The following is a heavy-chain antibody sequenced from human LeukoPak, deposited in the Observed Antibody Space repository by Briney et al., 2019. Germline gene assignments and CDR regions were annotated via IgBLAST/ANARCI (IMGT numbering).Heavy chain of an antibody. V-gene: IGHV1-46*01. D-gene: IGHD3-3*01. Sequence: ASVKVSCKASGYTFTSYYMHWVRQAPGQGLEWMGIINPSGGSTSYAQKFQGRVTMTRDTSTSTVYMELSSLRSEDTAVYYCAGGEGDFWSGLGPRDNWFDPWGQGTLVTVSS. CDR3: AGGEGDFWSGLGPRDNWFDP. CDR2: INPSGGST. CDR1: GYTFTSYY. J-gene: IGHJ5*02.